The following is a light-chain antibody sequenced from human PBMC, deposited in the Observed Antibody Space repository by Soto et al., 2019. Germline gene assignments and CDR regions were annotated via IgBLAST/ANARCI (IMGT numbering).Light chain of an antibody. CDR2: GAS. V-gene: IGKV3-20*01. CDR3: QHYDNSPL. Sequence: EIVLTQSPGTLSLSPGERATLSCRASQSVSSSNLAWYQQKPGQAPRLLIYGASTRAAGITDRFSGSGSGTEFTLTISRLEPEDFAVYYCQHYDNSPLFGPGTRLEI. J-gene: IGKJ5*01. CDR1: QSVSSSN.